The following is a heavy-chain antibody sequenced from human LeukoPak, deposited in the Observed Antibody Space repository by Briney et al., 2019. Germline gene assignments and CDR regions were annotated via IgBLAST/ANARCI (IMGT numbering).Heavy chain of an antibody. D-gene: IGHD6-19*01. CDR2: INPSGGST. Sequence: ASVKVSCKASGYTFTSYYMHWVRQAPGQGLEWMGIINPSGGSTSYAQKFQGRVTMTRGTSTSTVYMELSSLRSEDTAVYYCARDQSSGWSNDAFDIWGQGTMVTVSS. CDR3: ARDQSSGWSNDAFDI. J-gene: IGHJ3*02. CDR1: GYTFTSYY. V-gene: IGHV1-46*01.